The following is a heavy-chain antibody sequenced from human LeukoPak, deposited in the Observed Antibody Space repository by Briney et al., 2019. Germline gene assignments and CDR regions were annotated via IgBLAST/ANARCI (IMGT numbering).Heavy chain of an antibody. CDR1: GYTFTSYD. CDR3: ATDAGYSYGPRRWFDP. CDR2: MNPNSGNT. D-gene: IGHD5-18*01. Sequence: VASVKVSCKASGYTFTSYDINWVRQATGQGLEWMGWMNPNSGNTGYAQKFQGRVTMTEDTSTDTAYMELSSLRSEDTAVYYCATDAGYSYGPRRWFDPWGQGTLVTVSS. V-gene: IGHV1-8*01. J-gene: IGHJ5*02.